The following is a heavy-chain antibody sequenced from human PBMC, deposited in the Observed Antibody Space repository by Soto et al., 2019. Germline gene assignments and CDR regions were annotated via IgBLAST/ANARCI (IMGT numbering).Heavy chain of an antibody. CDR1: GGTFSSYT. J-gene: IGHJ4*02. V-gene: IGHV1-8*02. Sequence: ASVKVSCKASGGTFSSYTISWVRQAPGQVLEWMGRIIPILGNTGYAQKFQGRVTMTRNTSISTAYMELSSLRSEDTAVYYCARGYLARDGYNRGNFAYWRQGTLVTVSS. CDR3: ARGYLARDGYNRGNFAY. D-gene: IGHD5-12*01. CDR2: IIPILGNT.